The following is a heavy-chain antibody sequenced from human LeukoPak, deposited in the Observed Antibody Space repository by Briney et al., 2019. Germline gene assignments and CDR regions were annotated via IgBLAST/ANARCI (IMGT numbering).Heavy chain of an antibody. D-gene: IGHD5-18*01. CDR2: IKQDGSEK. J-gene: IGHJ6*02. CDR1: GFTFSSYW. V-gene: IGHV3-7*03. Sequence: GGSLRLSCAASGFTFSSYWMSWVRQAPGKGLEWVANIKQDGSEKYYVDSVKGRFTISRDNAKNSLYLQMNSLRAEDTAVYYCASTNTARAMDVWGQGTTVTVSS. CDR3: ASTNTARAMDV.